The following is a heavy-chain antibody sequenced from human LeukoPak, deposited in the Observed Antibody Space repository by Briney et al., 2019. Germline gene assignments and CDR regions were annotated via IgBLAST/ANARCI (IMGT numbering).Heavy chain of an antibody. J-gene: IGHJ4*02. Sequence: GASVKVFCKASGYTFTSYDINWVRQATGQGLEWMGWMNPNSGNTGYAQKFQGRVTMTRNTSISTAYMELSSLRSEDTAVYYCARDWSIAARQRFGYWGQGTLVTVSS. D-gene: IGHD6-6*01. V-gene: IGHV1-8*01. CDR1: GYTFTSYD. CDR3: ARDWSIAARQRFGY. CDR2: MNPNSGNT.